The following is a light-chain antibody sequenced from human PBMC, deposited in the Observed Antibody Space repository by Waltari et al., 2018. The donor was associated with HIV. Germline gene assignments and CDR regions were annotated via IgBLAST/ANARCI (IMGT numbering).Light chain of an antibody. V-gene: IGLV1-47*01. Sequence: QSLLTQSPSASGAPGQRVTISCSGSSSNIGSNYVYWYQQLPGTAPNLLIYREGQRPSGVPDRFSASKSGTSASLDISGLRYEDETDYYCVAWDDTLSGPVFGGGTKLTVL. CDR3: VAWDDTLSGPV. J-gene: IGLJ2*01. CDR2: REG. CDR1: SSNIGSNY.